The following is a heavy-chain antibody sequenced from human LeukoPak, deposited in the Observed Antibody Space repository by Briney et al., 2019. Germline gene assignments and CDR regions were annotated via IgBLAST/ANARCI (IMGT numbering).Heavy chain of an antibody. V-gene: IGHV6-1*01. J-gene: IGHJ4*02. CDR3: AKGGWIPYHFDY. CDR2: TYYRSKWYT. CDR1: GDSVSANNAA. Sequence: PSQTLSLTCAISGDSVSANNAAWNWIRQSPSRGLEWLGRTYYRSKWYTAYAVSVKSRITINSDTSKNQFSLHLNSVTPEDTAVYYCAKGGWIPYHFDYWGQGSLVTVSS. D-gene: IGHD6-19*01.